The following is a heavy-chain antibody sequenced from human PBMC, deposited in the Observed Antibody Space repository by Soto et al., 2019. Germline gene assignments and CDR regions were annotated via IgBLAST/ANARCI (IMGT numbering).Heavy chain of an antibody. J-gene: IGHJ6*03. CDR2: FDPEDGET. Sequence: GASVKVSCKVSGYTLTELSMHWVRQAPGKGLEWMGGFDPEDGETIYAQKFQGRVTMTEDTSTDTAYMELSSLRSEVTAVYYCATDLRGTDDYYIDVWGKGTTVTVSS. CDR1: GYTLTELS. CDR3: ATDLRGTDDYYIDV. V-gene: IGHV1-24*01. D-gene: IGHD1-1*01.